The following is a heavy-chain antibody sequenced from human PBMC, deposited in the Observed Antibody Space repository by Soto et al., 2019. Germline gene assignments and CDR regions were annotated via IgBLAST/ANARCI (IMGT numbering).Heavy chain of an antibody. Sequence: QVQLVESGGGLVKPGGSLRLSCAASGFTFSDYYMSWIRQAPGKGLEWVSYISSSSSYTNYADSVKGRFTISRDNAKNSLYLQMNSLRAEDTAVYYCARNLYYYDSSGYDIRMGAFDIWGQGTMVTVSS. CDR2: ISSSSSYT. CDR1: GFTFSDYY. V-gene: IGHV3-11*05. J-gene: IGHJ3*02. D-gene: IGHD3-22*01. CDR3: ARNLYYYDSSGYDIRMGAFDI.